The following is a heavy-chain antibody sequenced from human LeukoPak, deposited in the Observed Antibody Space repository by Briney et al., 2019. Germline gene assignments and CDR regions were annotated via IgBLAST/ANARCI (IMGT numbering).Heavy chain of an antibody. CDR3: ARTAVGTTRAPPPH. J-gene: IGHJ4*02. CDR2: INPNSGGT. Sequence: ASVKVSCKASGYTFTDYSMHWVRQAPGQGLEWMGWINPNSGGTKYAQKFQGRVTMTRDTSISTACMDLSRLRSDDTAVYYCARTAVGTTRAPPPHWGQGTLVTVSS. D-gene: IGHD6-19*01. CDR1: GYTFTDYS. V-gene: IGHV1-2*02.